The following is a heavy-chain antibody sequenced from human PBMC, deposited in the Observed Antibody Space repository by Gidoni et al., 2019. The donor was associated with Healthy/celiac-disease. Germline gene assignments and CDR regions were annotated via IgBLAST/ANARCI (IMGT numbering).Heavy chain of an antibody. Sequence: EVQLVESGGGLVKHGGSLRLACAPSGFPFSSYSMNWVRQAPGKGLEGVSSISSSSSYIYYADSVKGRFTISRDNAKNSLYLQMNSLRAEDTAVYYCARDRGSPNWFDPWGQGTLVTVSS. J-gene: IGHJ5*02. CDR2: ISSSSSYI. V-gene: IGHV3-21*01. D-gene: IGHD3-10*01. CDR3: ARDRGSPNWFDP. CDR1: GFPFSSYS.